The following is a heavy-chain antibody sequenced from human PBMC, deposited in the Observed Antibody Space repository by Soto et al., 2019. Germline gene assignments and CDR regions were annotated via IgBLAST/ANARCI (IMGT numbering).Heavy chain of an antibody. CDR3: ARSPKGLGNFDY. CDR2: IHYSGST. J-gene: IGHJ4*02. CDR1: GASISSGGAYY. Sequence: QVQLQESGPGLVKPSQTLSLTCAVSGASISSGGAYYWSWIRQSPGKGLEWIGYIHYSGSTYYNSSLKSRVTMSVDTAKNRFSLKVSSVTAAGTAVYYCARSPKGLGNFDYWGQGTLVTVSS. D-gene: IGHD3-10*01. V-gene: IGHV4-30-4*01.